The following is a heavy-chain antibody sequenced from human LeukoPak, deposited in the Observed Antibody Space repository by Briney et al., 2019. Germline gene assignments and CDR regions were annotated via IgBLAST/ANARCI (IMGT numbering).Heavy chain of an antibody. D-gene: IGHD5-12*01. CDR3: AAVATIQSLHYFDY. Sequence: KPSETLSLTCTVSGGSISSTSYYWGWIRQPPGKGLEWIGSISYSGSTYYSPSLKSRVTISVDTSKNQFSLILSSVTAADTAVYYCAAVATIQSLHYFDYWGQGTLVTVSS. J-gene: IGHJ4*02. CDR1: GGSISSTSYY. CDR2: ISYSGST. V-gene: IGHV4-39*01.